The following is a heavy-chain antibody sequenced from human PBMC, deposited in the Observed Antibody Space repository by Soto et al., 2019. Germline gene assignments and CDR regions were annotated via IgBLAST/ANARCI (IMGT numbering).Heavy chain of an antibody. J-gene: IGHJ4*02. CDR2: TNSDGSDT. Sequence: EVQLVESGGVLVQPGGSLRLSCEASGFTFSSYWMYWVRQAPGKGLVWVSRTNSDGSDTSYADSVKGRFTISRDNAKNTLYLQMNSLRAEDTAVYYCARDRGWSLFDYWGQGTLVTVSS. CDR1: GFTFSSYW. D-gene: IGHD6-19*01. V-gene: IGHV3-74*01. CDR3: ARDRGWSLFDY.